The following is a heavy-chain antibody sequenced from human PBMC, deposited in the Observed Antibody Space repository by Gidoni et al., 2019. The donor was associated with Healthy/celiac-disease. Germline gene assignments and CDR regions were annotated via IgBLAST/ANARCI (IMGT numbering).Heavy chain of an antibody. CDR2: IYYSGST. J-gene: IGHJ3*02. CDR1: GGSISSYY. Sequence: GGSISSYYWSWIRQPPGKGLEWIGYIYYSGSTNYNPSLKSRVTISVDTSKNQFSLKLSSVTAADTAVYYCARLVLKYYDILTGDNRNAFDIWGQGTMVTVSS. V-gene: IGHV4-59*08. CDR3: ARLVLKYYDILTGDNRNAFDI. D-gene: IGHD3-9*01.